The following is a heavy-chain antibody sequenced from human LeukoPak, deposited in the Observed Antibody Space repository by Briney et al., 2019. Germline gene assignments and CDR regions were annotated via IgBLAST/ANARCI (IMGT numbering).Heavy chain of an antibody. CDR1: GFTFSSYA. D-gene: IGHD1-14*01. V-gene: IGHV3-7*01. Sequence: GGSLRLSCAASGFTFSSYAMSWVRQAPGKGLEWVANIKQDGSEKYYVDSVKGRFTISRDNAKNSLYLQMNSLRAEDTAVYYCARGNLYMREADYWGQGTLVTVSS. CDR2: IKQDGSEK. CDR3: ARGNLYMREADY. J-gene: IGHJ4*02.